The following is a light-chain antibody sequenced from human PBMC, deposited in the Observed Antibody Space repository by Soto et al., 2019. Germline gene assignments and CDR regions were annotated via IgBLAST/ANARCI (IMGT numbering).Light chain of an antibody. V-gene: IGKV1-39*01. CDR3: QQSYSTPPT. CDR1: QSISTY. CDR2: GVF. Sequence: DIQMTQSPSSLSASVGDRVTITCRTSQSISTYLNWYQQKPGKAPKLLIYGVFSLASGVPSRFSGGGSGTDFSLTISSLQPEDFAVYYWQQSYSTPPTFGQGTKVEIK. J-gene: IGKJ2*01.